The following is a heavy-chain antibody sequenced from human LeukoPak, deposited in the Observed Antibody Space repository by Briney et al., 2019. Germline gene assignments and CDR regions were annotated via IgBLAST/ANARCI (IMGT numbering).Heavy chain of an antibody. J-gene: IGHJ6*03. V-gene: IGHV3-21*04. CDR1: GFTFSTYN. Sequence: WGSLRLSCAASGFTFSTYNMNWVSQTPGKGLEWVSSITSTSTYIYYADSVKGRFTISRDNAKNSLFLQMNSLRAEDTALYYCAKDIREHYYYDSRHYYYYYYMDVWGKGTRSPSP. D-gene: IGHD3-22*01. CDR2: ITSTSTYI. CDR3: AKDIREHYYYDSRHYYYYYYMDV.